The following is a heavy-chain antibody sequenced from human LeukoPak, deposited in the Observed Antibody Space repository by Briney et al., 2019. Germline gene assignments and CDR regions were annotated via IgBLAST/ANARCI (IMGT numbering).Heavy chain of an antibody. CDR1: GYTFTSYA. D-gene: IGHD3-3*01. V-gene: IGHV1-3*03. Sequence: ASVKVSCKASGYTFTSYAMHWVRQAPGQRLEWMGWINAGNGNTKYSQEFQGRVTITRDTSASTAYMELSSLRSEDMAVYYCARAPLRDDFWSGYYRRYYYYYMDVWGKGTTVTVSS. CDR3: ARAPLRDDFWSGYYRRYYYYYMDV. J-gene: IGHJ6*03. CDR2: INAGNGNT.